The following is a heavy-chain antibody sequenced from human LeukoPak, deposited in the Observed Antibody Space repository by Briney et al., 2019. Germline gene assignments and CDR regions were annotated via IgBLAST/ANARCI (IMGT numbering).Heavy chain of an antibody. CDR3: ARGRGDYVPFDY. Sequence: SETLSLTCTVSGGSISSYYWSWIRQPPGKGLEWIGEINHSGSTNYNPSLKSRVTISVDTSKNQFSLKLSSATAADTAVYYCARGRGDYVPFDYWGQGTLVTVSS. D-gene: IGHD4-17*01. CDR2: INHSGST. J-gene: IGHJ4*02. V-gene: IGHV4-34*01. CDR1: GGSISSYY.